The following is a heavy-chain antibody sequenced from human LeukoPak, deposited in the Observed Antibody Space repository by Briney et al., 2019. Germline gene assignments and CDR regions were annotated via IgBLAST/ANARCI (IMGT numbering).Heavy chain of an antibody. V-gene: IGHV4-4*07. J-gene: IGHJ4*02. Sequence: PSETLSLTCTVSGGSISSYYWSWIRQPAGKGLEWIGRIYTSGSTNYNPSLKSRVTMSVDTSKNQFSLKLSSVTAADTAVYYCARTYYDILTGYANFDYWGQGTLVTVSS. D-gene: IGHD3-9*01. CDR3: ARTYYDILTGYANFDY. CDR2: IYTSGST. CDR1: GGSISSYY.